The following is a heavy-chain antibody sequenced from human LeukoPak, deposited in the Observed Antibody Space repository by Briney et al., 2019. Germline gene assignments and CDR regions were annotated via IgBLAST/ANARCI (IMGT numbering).Heavy chain of an antibody. CDR1: GGSISSSSYY. CDR2: IYYSGST. Sequence: SETLSLTCSVSGGSISSSSYYWSWIRQPPGKGLEWIGYIYYSGSTNYNPSLKSRVTISVDTSKNQFSLKLSSVTAADTAVYYCARVGCSSTSCFPDYWGQGTLVTVSS. D-gene: IGHD2-2*01. V-gene: IGHV4-61*01. J-gene: IGHJ4*02. CDR3: ARVGCSSTSCFPDY.